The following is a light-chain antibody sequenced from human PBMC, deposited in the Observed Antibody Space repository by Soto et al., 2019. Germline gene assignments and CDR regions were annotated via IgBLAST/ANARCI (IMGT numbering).Light chain of an antibody. CDR3: TGYRARSTLV. V-gene: IGLV2-14*01. Sequence: QSVLTQPASVSGAAGQSITISCSGTMRDVGAYNLVSWYQQHPSTAPKLIIYEVRKRPSSISPRFSGSRSGNTASLTISGLNAEDEDDYYCTGYRARSTLVFGGGTKVTVL. CDR1: MRDVGAYNL. J-gene: IGLJ3*02. CDR2: EVR.